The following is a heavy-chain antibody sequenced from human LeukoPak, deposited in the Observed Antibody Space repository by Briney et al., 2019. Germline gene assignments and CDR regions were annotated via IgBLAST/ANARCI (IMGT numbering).Heavy chain of an antibody. CDR1: GYSFTNYW. D-gene: IGHD2-2*01. V-gene: IGHV5-51*01. CDR3: ARPRVGYCSSTSCGVIDI. Sequence: GESLKISCKGSGYSFTNYWIGWVRQMPGKGLEWTGIIYPDDSDTRYSPSFQGQVTISADKSITTAYLQWSSLKASDTAMYYCARPRVGYCSSTSCGVIDIWGQGTMVTVSS. CDR2: IYPDDSDT. J-gene: IGHJ3*02.